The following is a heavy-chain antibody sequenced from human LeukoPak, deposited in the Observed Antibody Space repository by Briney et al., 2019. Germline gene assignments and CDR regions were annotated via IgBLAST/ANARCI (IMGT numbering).Heavy chain of an antibody. CDR3: ARDPAAAGIVDY. Sequence: GGSLRPSCAASGFTFSSYAMHWVRQAPGKGLEWVAVISYDGSNKYYADSVKGRFTISRDNSKNTLYLQMNSLRAEDTAVYYCARDPAAAGIVDYRGQGTLVTVSS. J-gene: IGHJ4*02. CDR1: GFTFSSYA. D-gene: IGHD6-13*01. CDR2: ISYDGSNK. V-gene: IGHV3-30*04.